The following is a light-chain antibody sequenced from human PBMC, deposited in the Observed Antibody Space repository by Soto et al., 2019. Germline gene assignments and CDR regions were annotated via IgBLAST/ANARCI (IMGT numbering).Light chain of an antibody. Sequence: VIWMTQSPTLLSASTGDRVTISCRMSQGMSSYLAWYQQKPRKAPELLIYAASTLQSGDPSRFSGSGSGTAFNLTISCQHSEDFSNYYCQQYYSFPRTFGERTKVELK. CDR1: QGMSSY. V-gene: IGKV1D-8*01. CDR3: QQYYSFPRT. J-gene: IGKJ1*01. CDR2: AAS.